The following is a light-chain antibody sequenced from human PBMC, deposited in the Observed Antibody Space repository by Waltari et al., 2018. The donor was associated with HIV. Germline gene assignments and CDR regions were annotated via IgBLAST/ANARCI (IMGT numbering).Light chain of an antibody. V-gene: IGLV3-25*03. CDR1: ALPKQY. Sequence: SYELTQPPSVSVSPGQTARITCSGDALPKQYAYWYQQKPGQAPVLVIYKDSERPSGIPERFCGSSSGTTGTLTISGVQAEDEADYYCQSADSSGTYVVFGGGTKLTVL. J-gene: IGLJ2*01. CDR2: KDS. CDR3: QSADSSGTYVV.